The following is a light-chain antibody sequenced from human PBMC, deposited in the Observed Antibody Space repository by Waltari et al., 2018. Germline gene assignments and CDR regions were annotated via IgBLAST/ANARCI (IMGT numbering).Light chain of an antibody. CDR2: SNY. Sequence: QSVLTQPPSASGTPRQRVTIPCSGSRSSIGSSTITWYQKLPGTAPNLLIYSNYQRPSGVPDRFSGSRSGTSASLAISGLQSEDEADYYCAAWDDNLNGSFGGGTKLTVL. CDR3: AAWDDNLNGS. V-gene: IGLV1-44*01. CDR1: RSSIGSST. J-gene: IGLJ3*02.